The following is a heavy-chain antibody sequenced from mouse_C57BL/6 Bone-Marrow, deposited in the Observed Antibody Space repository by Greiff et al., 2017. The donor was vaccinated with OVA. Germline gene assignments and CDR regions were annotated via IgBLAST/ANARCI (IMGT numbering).Heavy chain of an antibody. CDR3: VGADYYGSSYDDMDF. D-gene: IGHD1-1*01. CDR2: IYPGSGNT. Sequence: QVQLQQSGAELVRPGASVKLSCKASGYTFTDYYINWVKQRPGQGLEWIGMIYPGSGNTYYNEKFKGKATLTADKSSSTAYMQLSSLTSEDYAVYFYVGADYYGSSYDDMDFRGRGTGVTVSA. V-gene: IGHV1-76*01. CDR1: GYTFTDYY. J-gene: IGHJ4*01.